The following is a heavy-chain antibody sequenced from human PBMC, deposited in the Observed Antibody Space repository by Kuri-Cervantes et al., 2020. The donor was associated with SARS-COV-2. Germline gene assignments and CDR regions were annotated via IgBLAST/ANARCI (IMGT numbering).Heavy chain of an antibody. CDR3: ARASDPKLITYYFDY. D-gene: IGHD4-23*01. V-gene: IGHV1-69*10. CDR1: GYTLTELS. CDR2: ISPIFGIA. J-gene: IGHJ4*02. Sequence: SVKVSCKVSGYTLTELSMHWVRQAPGKGLEWMGGISPIFGIANYAQKFQGRVTITADKSTSTAYMELSSLRSEDTAVYYCARASDPKLITYYFDYWGQGTLVTVSS.